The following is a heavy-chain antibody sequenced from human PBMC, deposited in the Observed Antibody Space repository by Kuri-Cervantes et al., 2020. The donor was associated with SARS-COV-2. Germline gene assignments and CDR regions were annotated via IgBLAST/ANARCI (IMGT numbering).Heavy chain of an antibody. CDR3: ARQLRSMDV. CDR1: GFTFSSYS. D-gene: IGHD3-3*01. Sequence: GESLKISCAASGFTFSSYSMNWVRQAPGKGLEWVSSISSSSSYIYYADSVKGRFTISRDNAKNSLCLQMNSLRAEDTAVYYCARQLRSMDVWGQGTTVTVSS. V-gene: IGHV3-21*01. J-gene: IGHJ6*02. CDR2: ISSSSSYI.